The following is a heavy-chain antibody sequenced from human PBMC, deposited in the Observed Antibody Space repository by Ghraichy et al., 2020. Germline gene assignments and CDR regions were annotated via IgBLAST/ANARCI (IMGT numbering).Heavy chain of an antibody. CDR1: GFTFSSYG. V-gene: IGHV3-30*03. CDR3: AREGGQNYYGSGSYYKPPYYYYYYMDV. J-gene: IGHJ6*03. CDR2: ISYDGSNK. D-gene: IGHD3-10*01. Sequence: GGSLRLSCAASGFTFSSYGMHWVRQAPGKGLEWVAVISYDGSNKYYADSVKGRFTISRDNSKNTLYLQMNSLRAEDTAVYYCAREGGQNYYGSGSYYKPPYYYYYYMDVWGKGTTVTVSS.